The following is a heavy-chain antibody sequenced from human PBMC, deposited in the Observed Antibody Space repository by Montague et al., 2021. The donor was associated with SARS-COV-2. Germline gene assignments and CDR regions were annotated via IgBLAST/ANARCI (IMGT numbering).Heavy chain of an antibody. D-gene: IGHD3-16*01. CDR2: IGENGAT. CDR3: ARDFWGPQN. V-gene: IGHV3-7*01. Sequence: SLRLSCAASGFIFHTHWMTWVRQPPGKGLEWVASIGENGATYYVDSVKGRFTISRGNPTTSLYLQMHSLRGDDTAVYYCARDFWGPQNWGQGTLVTVSS. CDR1: GFIFHTHW. J-gene: IGHJ4*02.